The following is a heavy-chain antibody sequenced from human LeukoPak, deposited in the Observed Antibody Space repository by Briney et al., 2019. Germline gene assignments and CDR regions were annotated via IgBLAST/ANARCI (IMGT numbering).Heavy chain of an antibody. J-gene: IGHJ3*02. Sequence: GGSLRLSCAASGFTFSSYAMSWVRQAPGKGLEWVSVIYSGGSTYYADSVKGRFTISRDNSKNTLYLQMNSLRAEDTAVYYCASLGYCSSTSCSYAFDIWGQGTMVTVSS. CDR3: ASLGYCSSTSCSYAFDI. CDR2: IYSGGST. V-gene: IGHV3-66*01. CDR1: GFTFSSYA. D-gene: IGHD2-2*01.